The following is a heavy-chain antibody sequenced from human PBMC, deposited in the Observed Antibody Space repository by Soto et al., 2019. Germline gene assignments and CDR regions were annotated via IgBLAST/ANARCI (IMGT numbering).Heavy chain of an antibody. CDR1: GFTFSSYA. CDR2: ISGSGGST. J-gene: IGHJ4*02. V-gene: IGHV3-23*01. CDR3: AKHGPLRLSGIRVKYYFDY. D-gene: IGHD5-12*01. Sequence: GGSLRLSCAASGFTFSSYAMSWVRQAPGKGLEWVSAISGSGGSTYYADSVKGRFTISRDNSKNTLYLQMNSLRAEDTAVYYCAKHGPLRLSGIRVKYYFDYWGQGTLVTVSS.